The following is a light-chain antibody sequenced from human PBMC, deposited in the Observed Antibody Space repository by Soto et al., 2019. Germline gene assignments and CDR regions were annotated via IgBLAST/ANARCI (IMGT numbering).Light chain of an antibody. CDR2: GAS. CDR1: LSVSSN. V-gene: IGKV3-15*01. Sequence: MAMTPSPATLSVSPGYRATLSCMASLSVSSNLSWYQQKPGQAPRLLIYGASTSATGIPARFSGSGSGTEFTLTISSLQSEDVAVYYCQQYNNWPPWTFGQGTKVDIK. CDR3: QQYNNWPPWT. J-gene: IGKJ1*01.